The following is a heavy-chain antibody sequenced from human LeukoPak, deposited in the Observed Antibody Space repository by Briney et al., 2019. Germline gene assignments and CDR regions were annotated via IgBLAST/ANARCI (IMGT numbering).Heavy chain of an antibody. CDR1: GGPISSDGYY. CDR2: IYYSGST. V-gene: IGHV4-31*03. Sequence: SETLSLTCTVSGGPISSDGYYWSWIPQHPGKGLEWIGYIYYSGSTYHNPSLKSRVTISVDTSKTQFYLNLDSVTAADTAVYYCARANILTGPNYWGQGTLVTVSS. J-gene: IGHJ4*02. CDR3: ARANILTGPNY. D-gene: IGHD3-9*01.